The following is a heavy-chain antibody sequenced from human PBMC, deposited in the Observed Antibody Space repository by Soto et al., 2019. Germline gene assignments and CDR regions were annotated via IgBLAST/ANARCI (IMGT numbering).Heavy chain of an antibody. J-gene: IGHJ4*02. CDR1: GFSLTTCGVG. CDR2: IYWDDDK. D-gene: IGHD3-3*01. V-gene: IGHV2-5*02. CDR3: AHRVLRTVFGLVTTTAIYFDF. Sequence: QITLNESGPTVVRPTETLTLTCRFSGFSLTTCGVGVGWIRQSPGKAPEWLALIYWDDDKRYSASLKSRLTITKDTSKHQMVLTVSDMDPTDTATYYCAHRVLRTVFGLVTTTAIYFDFWGQGTPVAVSS.